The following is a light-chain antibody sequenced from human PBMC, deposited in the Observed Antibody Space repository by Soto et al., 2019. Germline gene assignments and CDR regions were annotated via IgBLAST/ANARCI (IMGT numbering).Light chain of an antibody. CDR3: CSYAGGSNV. V-gene: IGLV2-23*03. CDR1: RGDVGTYNL. J-gene: IGLJ1*01. CDR2: EGS. Sequence: QSALTQPASVSGSPGQSITISCIGTRGDVGTYNLVSWYQQHPDKAPKLMIYEGSKRPSGVSDRFSGSKSGNTASLTISGLQAEDEADYFCCSYAGGSNVFGAGTKLTVL.